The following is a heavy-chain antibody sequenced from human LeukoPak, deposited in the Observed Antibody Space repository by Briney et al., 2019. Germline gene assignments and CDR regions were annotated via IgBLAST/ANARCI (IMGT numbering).Heavy chain of an antibody. CDR2: IYYSGST. CDR1: GGSISSYY. J-gene: IGHJ6*02. Sequence: SETLSLTCTVTGGSISSYYWSWIRQPPGKGLEWIGYIYYSGSTNYNPSLKSRVTISVDTSKNQFSLKLSSVTAADTAVYYCARQAYYYGMDVWGQGTTVTVSS. CDR3: ARQAYYYGMDV. V-gene: IGHV4-59*08.